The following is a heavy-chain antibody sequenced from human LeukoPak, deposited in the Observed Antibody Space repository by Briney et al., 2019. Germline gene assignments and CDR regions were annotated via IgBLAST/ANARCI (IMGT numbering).Heavy chain of an antibody. V-gene: IGHV3-23*01. Sequence: QPGGSLRLPCAASGFTFSSYAMSWVRQAPGKGLEWVSAISGSGGSTYYADSVKGRFTISRDNSKNTLYLQMNSLRAEDTAVYYCAKDGYSSSWYSYYFDYWGQGTLVTVSS. CDR3: AKDGYSSSWYSYYFDY. J-gene: IGHJ4*02. CDR1: GFTFSSYA. CDR2: ISGSGGST. D-gene: IGHD6-13*01.